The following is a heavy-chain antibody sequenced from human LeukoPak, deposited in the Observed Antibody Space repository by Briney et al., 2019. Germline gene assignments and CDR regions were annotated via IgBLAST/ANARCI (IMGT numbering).Heavy chain of an antibody. CDR2: IYYSGST. J-gene: IGHJ4*02. V-gene: IGHV4-31*03. Sequence: PSETLSLTCTVSGGSISSGGYYWSWIRQHPGKALEWIGYIYYSGSTYYNPSLKSRVTISVDTSKNQFSLKLSSVTAADTAVYYCARIHKYCSTNSCYGSADFWGQGALITVSS. CDR1: GGSISSGGYY. D-gene: IGHD2-2*01. CDR3: ARIHKYCSTNSCYGSADF.